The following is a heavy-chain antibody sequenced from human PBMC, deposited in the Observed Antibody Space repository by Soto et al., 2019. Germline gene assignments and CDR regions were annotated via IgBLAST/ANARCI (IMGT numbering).Heavy chain of an antibody. D-gene: IGHD1-26*01. V-gene: IGHV3-30*18. CDR2: ISYDGSNK. J-gene: IGHJ1*01. CDR3: AKASSGGSEEWELLRYFQH. CDR1: GFTFSSYG. Sequence: QVQLVESGGGVVQPGRSLRLSCAASGFTFSSYGMHWVRQAPGKGLEWVAVISYDGSNKYYADSVKGRFTISRDNSKNTLYLQMNSLRAEDTAVYYCAKASSGGSEEWELLRYFQHWGQGTLVTVSS.